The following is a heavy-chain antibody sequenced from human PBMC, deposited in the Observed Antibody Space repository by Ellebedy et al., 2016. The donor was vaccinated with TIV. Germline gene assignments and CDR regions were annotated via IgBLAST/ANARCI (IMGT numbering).Heavy chain of an antibody. J-gene: IGHJ5*02. CDR3: ARAPES. V-gene: IGHV4-39*07. CDR2: NYFNGDT. CDR1: GGSIGSGYYY. Sequence: SETLSLTXTVSGGSIGSGYYYWGWIRQSPGRGLVWIGSNYFNGDTYYNPSLKSRVTISVDMSRRQFFLSLRSVTAADTAVYYCARAPESWGQGMLVTVSS.